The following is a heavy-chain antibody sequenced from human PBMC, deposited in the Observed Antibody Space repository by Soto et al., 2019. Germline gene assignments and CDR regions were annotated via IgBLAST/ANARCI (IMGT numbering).Heavy chain of an antibody. CDR2: ISSSGSNI. D-gene: IGHD6-13*01. V-gene: IGHV3-11*01. CDR3: AGEGGIAAAGTRDAFDS. J-gene: IGHJ3*02. CDR1: GFTFSDYY. Sequence: QVQLVESGGGLVKPGGSLRLSCAASGFTFSDYYMSWIRQAPGKGLEWVAYISSSGSNIYSADSVKGRCTISRDNAKNSLYLQMNSLRAEDTAVYYCAGEGGIAAAGTRDAFDSWGQGTMVTVSS.